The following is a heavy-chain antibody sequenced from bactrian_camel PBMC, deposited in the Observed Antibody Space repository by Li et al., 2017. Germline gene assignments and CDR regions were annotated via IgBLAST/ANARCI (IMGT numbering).Heavy chain of an antibody. CDR2: LDVDGVTT. CDR1: GDTDRTYL. Sequence: VQLVESGGGSVQAGGSLTLSCLVSGDTDRTYLLGWSRQAPGKEREGVAVLDVDGVTTTYAESVKGRFTVSQDFTKRTWYLQMNDLNSDDTAMYYCALDPIPCPRPRYYADYSSVLAIIDFDYWGRGTQVTVS. V-gene: IGHV3S42*01. D-gene: IGHD4*01. CDR3: ALDPIPCPRPRYYADYSSVLAIIDFDY. J-gene: IGHJ6*01.